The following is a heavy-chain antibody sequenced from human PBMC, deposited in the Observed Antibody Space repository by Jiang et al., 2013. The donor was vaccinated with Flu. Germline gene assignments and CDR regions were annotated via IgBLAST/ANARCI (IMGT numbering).Heavy chain of an antibody. CDR3: AKPSESYGYFDS. V-gene: IGHV3-43*01. Sequence: QLVESGGVVVQPGGSLRLSCAAPGFTFDDYIMYWVRQAPGKGLEWVSLISRDGGSTYYADSVEGRFTISRDNSRNSLYLQMNSLRTEDSAFYYCAKPSESYGYFDSWGQGTLVTVSS. CDR1: GFTFDDYI. D-gene: IGHD1-26*01. CDR2: ISRDGGST. J-gene: IGHJ4*02.